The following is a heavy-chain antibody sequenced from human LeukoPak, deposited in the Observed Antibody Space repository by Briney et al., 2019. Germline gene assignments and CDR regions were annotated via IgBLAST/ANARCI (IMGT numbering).Heavy chain of an antibody. Sequence: SETLSLTCNVLGGAISSNGHYWGWLRQSPGKGLEWIGSLHHTGSTFYNPSLKSRVAVSADTSNNQFYLKLSSVTAADMAVYYCARMYRDSSGWKYFQHWGQGALVTVSS. J-gene: IGHJ1*01. CDR1: GGAISSNGHY. CDR2: LHHTGST. V-gene: IGHV4-39*01. D-gene: IGHD6-19*01. CDR3: ARMYRDSSGWKYFQH.